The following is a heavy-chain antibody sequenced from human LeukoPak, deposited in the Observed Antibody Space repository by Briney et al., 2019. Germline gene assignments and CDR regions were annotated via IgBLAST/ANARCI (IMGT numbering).Heavy chain of an antibody. Sequence: ASVKVSCKASGYTFTSYGISWVRQAPGQGLEWMGWISAYNGNTNYAQKLQGRVTMTTDTSTSTAYMELRSLRSDDTAVYYCAKLRVEEVVTAGCYFDYWGQGTLVTVSS. J-gene: IGHJ4*02. V-gene: IGHV1-18*01. CDR1: GYTFTSYG. CDR3: AKLRVEEVVTAGCYFDY. CDR2: ISAYNGNT. D-gene: IGHD2-21*02.